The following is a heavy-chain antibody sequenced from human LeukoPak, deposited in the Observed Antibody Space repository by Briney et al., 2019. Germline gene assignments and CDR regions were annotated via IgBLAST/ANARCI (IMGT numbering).Heavy chain of an antibody. J-gene: IGHJ6*03. Sequence: PSETLSLTCTVSGGSISSYYWSWIRQPPGKGLEWIGYIFYSGSTNYNPSLKSRVTISVDTSKNQFSLKLSSVTAADPAVYYCARLSVVPAAMQFYYYYHMDVWGKGTTVTVSS. V-gene: IGHV4-59*08. D-gene: IGHD2-2*01. CDR3: ARLSVVPAAMQFYYYYHMDV. CDR2: IFYSGST. CDR1: GGSISSYY.